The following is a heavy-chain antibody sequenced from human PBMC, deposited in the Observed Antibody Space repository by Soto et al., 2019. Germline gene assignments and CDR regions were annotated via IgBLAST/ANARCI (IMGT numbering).Heavy chain of an antibody. V-gene: IGHV3-33*01. Sequence: PGGSLRLSCAASGFTFSSYGMHWVRQAPGKGLEWVAVIWYDGSNKYYADSVKGRFTISRDNSKNTLYLQMNSLRAEDTAVYYCARGSDLVVAASIFDYWGQGTLVTVSS. J-gene: IGHJ4*02. CDR2: IWYDGSNK. CDR1: GFTFSSYG. D-gene: IGHD2-15*01. CDR3: ARGSDLVVAASIFDY.